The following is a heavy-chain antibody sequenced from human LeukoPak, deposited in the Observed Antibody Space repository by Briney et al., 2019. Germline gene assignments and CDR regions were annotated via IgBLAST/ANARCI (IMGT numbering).Heavy chain of an antibody. CDR3: AGVALTWGWFDP. Sequence: GGSLRLSCAASGFTFSSYWMHWVRQAPGKGLVWVSRINSDGSSTSYADSVKGRFTISRDNAKNTLYLQMNSLRAEDTAVYYCAGVALTWGWFDPWGQGTLVTVSS. CDR2: INSDGSST. CDR1: GFTFSSYW. J-gene: IGHJ5*02. V-gene: IGHV3-74*01. D-gene: IGHD2-8*01.